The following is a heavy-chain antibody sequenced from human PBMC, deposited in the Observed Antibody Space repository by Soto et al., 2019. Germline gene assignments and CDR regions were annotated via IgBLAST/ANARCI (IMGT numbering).Heavy chain of an antibody. CDR2: ISGSGGST. Sequence: GGSLRLSCAASGFTFSSYAMSWVRQAPGKGLEWVSAISGSGGSTYYADSVKGRFTISRDNSKNTLYLQMNSLRAEDTAVYYCAKEGPNVYSGYAAYFDYWGQGTLVTVSS. D-gene: IGHD5-12*01. CDR1: GFTFSSYA. CDR3: AKEGPNVYSGYAAYFDY. V-gene: IGHV3-23*01. J-gene: IGHJ4*02.